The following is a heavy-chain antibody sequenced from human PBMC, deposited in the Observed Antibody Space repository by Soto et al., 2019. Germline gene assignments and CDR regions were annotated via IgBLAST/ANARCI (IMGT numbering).Heavy chain of an antibody. CDR1: GFSLSTSGVG. J-gene: IGHJ3*02. V-gene: IGHV2-5*02. Sequence: QITLKESGPPLVKPTQTLTLTCTFSGFSLSTSGVGVGWIRQPPGKALEWLALIYWDDDKRYSPSLKSRLTITKDTSRNQVVLTVINTDPVDTATYYCAHRLRGGLDDAFDIWGQGTMVTVSS. CDR2: IYWDDDK. CDR3: AHRLRGGLDDAFDI. D-gene: IGHD3-16*01.